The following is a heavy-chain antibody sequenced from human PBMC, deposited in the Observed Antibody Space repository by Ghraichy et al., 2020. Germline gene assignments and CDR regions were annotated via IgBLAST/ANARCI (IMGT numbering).Heavy chain of an antibody. V-gene: IGHV1-2*02. J-gene: IGHJ5*02. CDR3: ARDRVTIFGVVIRHHNWFDP. Sequence: ASVKVSCKASGYTFTGYYMHWVRQAPGQGLEWMGWINPNSGGTNYAQKFQGRVTMTRDTSISTAYMELSRLRSDDTVVYYCARDRVTIFGVVIRHHNWFDPWGQGTLVTVSS. D-gene: IGHD3-3*01. CDR2: INPNSGGT. CDR1: GYTFTGYY.